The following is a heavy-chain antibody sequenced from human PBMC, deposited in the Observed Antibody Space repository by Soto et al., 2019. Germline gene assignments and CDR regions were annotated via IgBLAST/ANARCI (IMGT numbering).Heavy chain of an antibody. CDR3: ARDVGARRGHYFDY. J-gene: IGHJ4*02. CDR1: GGSIISYY. D-gene: IGHD1-26*01. CDR2: IYYSGST. Sequence: SETLSLTCTVSGGSIISYYWSWIRQPPGKGLEWIGYIYYSGSTNYNPSLKSRVTISVDTSKNQFSLKLSSVTAADTAVYYCARDVGARRGHYFDYWGQGTLVTVSS. V-gene: IGHV4-59*01.